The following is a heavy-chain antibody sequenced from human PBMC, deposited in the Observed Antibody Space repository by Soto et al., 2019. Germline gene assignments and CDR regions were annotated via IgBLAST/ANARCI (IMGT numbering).Heavy chain of an antibody. CDR2: IIPIYGTA. J-gene: IGHJ2*01. D-gene: IGHD5-12*01. V-gene: IGHV1-69*01. CDR3: ARDGHGYNYWYFDL. Sequence: QVHLVQSGAEVKEPGSSVKVSCKVSGDTFNKYTINWVRQAPGQGLEWMAGIIPIYGTANYALKFHDRIKVTADESTATAYMELNSLTSEDTAIYYCARDGHGYNYWYFDLWGLGTLITVSS. CDR1: GDTFNKYT.